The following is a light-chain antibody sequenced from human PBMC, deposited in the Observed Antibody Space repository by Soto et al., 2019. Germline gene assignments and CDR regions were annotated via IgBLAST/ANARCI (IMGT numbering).Light chain of an antibody. CDR1: QSVSSTY. V-gene: IGKV3-20*01. CDR2: GAS. Sequence: EIVLTQSPGTLSLSPGERATLSCRASQSVSSTYLAWYQQKPGQAPRLLIYGASSRATGIPDRFSGSASGTDFPLTINRLEPEDFALYYCQQYGDSRTFGQGTKLEIK. J-gene: IGKJ2*01. CDR3: QQYGDSRT.